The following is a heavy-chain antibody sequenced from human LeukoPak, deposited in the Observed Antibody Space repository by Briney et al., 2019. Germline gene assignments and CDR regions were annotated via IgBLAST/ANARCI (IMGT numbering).Heavy chain of an antibody. D-gene: IGHD3-3*01. Sequence: LPGVSLRLSCAASGFTFRSHSMSWVRQARGRGLEWISFISDDSYNIDYADSVRGRFTVSRDNAKNSLYLQMNSLRAEDTAVYYCARHTRASQYYFDHWGQGTLVTVSS. CDR2: ISDDSYNI. V-gene: IGHV3-48*01. CDR1: GFTFRSHS. J-gene: IGHJ4*02. CDR3: ARHTRASQYYFDH.